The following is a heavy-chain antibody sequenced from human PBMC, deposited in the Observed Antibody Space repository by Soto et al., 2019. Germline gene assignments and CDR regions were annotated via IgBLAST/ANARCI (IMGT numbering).Heavy chain of an antibody. D-gene: IGHD3-10*01. V-gene: IGHV1-8*01. J-gene: IGHJ4*02. CDR3: ATPQGSGSNFDY. CDR2: MNPNSGNT. CDR1: GYTFTSYD. Sequence: ASVKVSCKASGYTFTSYDINWVRQATGQGLEWMGWMNPNSGNTGYAQKIQGRVTMTRNTSISTAYMELSSLRSEDTAVYYCATPQGSGSNFDYWGQGTLVTVSS.